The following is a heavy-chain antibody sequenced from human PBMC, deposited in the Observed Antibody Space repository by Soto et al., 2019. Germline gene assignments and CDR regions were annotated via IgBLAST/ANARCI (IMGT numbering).Heavy chain of an antibody. CDR3: ARDIWDCGDNWFDP. V-gene: IGHV3-48*01. CDR2: IHYSSSLI. D-gene: IGHD4-17*01. J-gene: IGHJ5*02. CDR1: GFTFSSSS. Sequence: EVQLVESGGGFVQPGGSLRLSWAASGFTFSSSSMNWVRQAPGKGLEWVSYIHYSSSLIVYADSVKGRFSISRDNAQNSLYLQINSLRVEDTAVYYCARDIWDCGDNWFDPWGQGTLVTVSS.